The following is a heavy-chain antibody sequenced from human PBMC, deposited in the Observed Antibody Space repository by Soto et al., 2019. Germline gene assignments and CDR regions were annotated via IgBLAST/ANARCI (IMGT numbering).Heavy chain of an antibody. CDR2: INPNSGGT. Sequence: QVQLVQSGAEVKKPGASVKVSCKASGYTFTGYYMHWVRQAPGQGIEWMGWINPNSGGTNYAQKFQGRVTMTRDTSISTAYMELSRLRSDDTALYYCARDPLTPDYYYYYSGMDVWGQGTTVTVSS. V-gene: IGHV1-2*02. D-gene: IGHD3-9*01. CDR1: GYTFTGYY. J-gene: IGHJ6*02. CDR3: ARDPLTPDYYYYYSGMDV.